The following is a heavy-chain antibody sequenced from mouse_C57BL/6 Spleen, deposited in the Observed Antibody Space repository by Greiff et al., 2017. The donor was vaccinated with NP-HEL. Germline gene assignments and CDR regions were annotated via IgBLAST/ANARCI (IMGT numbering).Heavy chain of an antibody. CDR3: ARCPYYGSTPFAY. J-gene: IGHJ3*01. V-gene: IGHV1-80*01. Sequence: VQLQQSGAELVKPGASVKISCKASGYAFSSYWMNWVKQRPGKGLEWIGQIYPGDGDTNYNGKFKGKATLTADKSSSTAYMQLSSLTSEDSAVYYCARCPYYGSTPFAYWGQGTLVTVSA. CDR2: IYPGDGDT. D-gene: IGHD1-1*01. CDR1: GYAFSSYW.